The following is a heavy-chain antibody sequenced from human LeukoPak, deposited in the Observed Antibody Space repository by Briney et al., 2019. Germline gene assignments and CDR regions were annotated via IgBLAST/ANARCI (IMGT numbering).Heavy chain of an antibody. CDR1: GFTFSSYW. J-gene: IGHJ6*03. V-gene: IGHV3-7*01. CDR2: IKQDGSEK. D-gene: IGHD2-15*01. CDR3: ARTASWELLPYYYYYMDV. Sequence: GGSLRLSCAASGFTFSSYWMSWVRQAPGKGLEWVANIKQDGSEKYYVDSVKGRFTISRDNAKNSLYLQMNSLRAEDTAVYYCARTASWELLPYYYYYMDVWGKGTTVTVSS.